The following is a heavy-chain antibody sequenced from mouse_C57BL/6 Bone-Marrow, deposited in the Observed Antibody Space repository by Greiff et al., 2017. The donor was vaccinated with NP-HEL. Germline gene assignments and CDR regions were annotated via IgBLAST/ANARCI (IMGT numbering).Heavy chain of an antibody. J-gene: IGHJ1*03. CDR2: IWTGGGT. CDR1: GFSLTSYA. D-gene: IGHD2-2*01. V-gene: IGHV2-9-1*01. Sequence: VKLMESGPGLVAPSQSLSITCTVSGFSLTSYAISWVRQPPGKGLEWLGVIWTGGGTNYNSALKSRLSISKDHSESQVFLKMNSLQTDDTARYYCARTGYGYDVGYFDVWGTGTTVTVSS. CDR3: ARTGYGYDVGYFDV.